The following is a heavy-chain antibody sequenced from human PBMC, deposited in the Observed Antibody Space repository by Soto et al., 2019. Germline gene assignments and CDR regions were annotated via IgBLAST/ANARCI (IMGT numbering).Heavy chain of an antibody. CDR3: AKLDNYDFWSDSSHNWFDP. CDR2: ISASGGST. V-gene: IGHV3-23*01. Sequence: ESGGGLVQPGGSLRLSCAASGFTFSSYAMSWVRQAPGKGLEWVSAISASGGSTYYADSVKGRFTISRDHSKNTLYLQMNSLRADDTAVYYCAKLDNYDFWSDSSHNWFDPWGQGTLVTVSS. J-gene: IGHJ5*02. CDR1: GFTFSSYA. D-gene: IGHD3-3*01.